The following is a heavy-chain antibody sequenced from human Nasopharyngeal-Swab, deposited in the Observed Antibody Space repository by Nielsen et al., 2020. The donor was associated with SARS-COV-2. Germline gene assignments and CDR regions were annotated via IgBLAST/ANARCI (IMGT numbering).Heavy chain of an antibody. Sequence: ESLKISCAASGFTFSNYSMNWIRQPPGKGLEWIGYIYYSGSTNYNPSLKNRLTKSVENAKNQFLLKLSSVTAADTAVDYCARGFDYWGQGTLVTVSS. J-gene: IGHJ4*02. CDR1: GFTFSNYS. CDR2: IYYSGST. CDR3: ARGFDY. V-gene: IGHV4-59*08.